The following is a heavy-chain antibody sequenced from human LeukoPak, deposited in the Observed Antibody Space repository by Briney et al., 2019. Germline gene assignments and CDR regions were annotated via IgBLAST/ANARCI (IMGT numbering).Heavy chain of an antibody. CDR3: VRGAGSITIFGVVIRQGNWFDP. J-gene: IGHJ5*02. CDR1: GYTFTSYD. CDR2: MNPNSGNT. V-gene: IGHV1-8*03. D-gene: IGHD3-3*01. Sequence: ASVKVSCKASGYTFTSYDINWVRQATGQGLEWMGWMNPNSGNTGYAQKFQGRVTITRNTSISTAYMELSSLRSEDTAVYYCVRGAGSITIFGVVIRQGNWFDPWGQGTLVTVSS.